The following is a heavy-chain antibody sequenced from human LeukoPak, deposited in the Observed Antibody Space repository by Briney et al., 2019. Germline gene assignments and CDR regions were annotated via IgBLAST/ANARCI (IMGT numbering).Heavy chain of an antibody. D-gene: IGHD6-13*01. J-gene: IGHJ6*02. V-gene: IGHV4-39*02. CDR3: ASLSCTSSSCTHSGFYHYGLDV. Sequence: SETLSLTCSVSGGSIRSSRHYSGWFRQPPGKGLQWIGSVYYSGYTYHNPSLKSRVTISADTSANHFSLKLSSVTAADTAVYYCASLSCTSSSCTHSGFYHYGLDVWGQGTTVTVS. CDR2: VYYSGYT. CDR1: GGSIRSSRHY.